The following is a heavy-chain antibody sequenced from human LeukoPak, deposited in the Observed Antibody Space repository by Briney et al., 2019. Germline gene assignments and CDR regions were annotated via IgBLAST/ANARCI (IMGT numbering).Heavy chain of an antibody. CDR3: AKTGVGFGELSTDY. J-gene: IGHJ4*02. CDR1: GGSLSGYY. D-gene: IGHD3-10*01. Sequence: ETLSLTCAVSGGSLSGYYWTWIRQPPGKGLEWVSAISGSGGSTYYADSVKGRFTISRDNSKNTLYLQMNSLRAEDTAVYYCAKTGVGFGELSTDYWGQGTLVTVSS. V-gene: IGHV3-23*01. CDR2: ISGSGGST.